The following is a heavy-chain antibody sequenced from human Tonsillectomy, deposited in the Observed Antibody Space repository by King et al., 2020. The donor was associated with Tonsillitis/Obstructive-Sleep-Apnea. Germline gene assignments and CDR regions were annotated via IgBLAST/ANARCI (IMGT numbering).Heavy chain of an antibody. CDR1: GGSISSSSYY. D-gene: IGHD2-2*03. CDR3: ARHMGERLDIVVVYNWFDP. CDR2: IYYSGST. V-gene: IGHV4-39*01. J-gene: IGHJ5*02. Sequence: LQLQESGPGLVKPSENLSLTCTVSGGSISSSSYYWGWIRQPPGKGLEWIGSIYYSGSTYYNPSLKSRVTISVETSKNQFSLKLSSVTAADTAVYYCARHMGERLDIVVVYNWFDPWGQGTLVTVSS.